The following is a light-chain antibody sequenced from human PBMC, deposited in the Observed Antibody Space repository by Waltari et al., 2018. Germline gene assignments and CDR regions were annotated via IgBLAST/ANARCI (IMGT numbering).Light chain of an antibody. CDR2: DAS. Sequence: EIVLTQSPATLSLSPGARATLSCRARQRVSSYLAWYQQKPGQAPRLLIYDASNRATGIPARFSGSGAGTDFTLTISSLEPEDFAVYYCQQRSNWPPRVTFGPGTKVDIK. CDR1: QRVSSY. V-gene: IGKV3-11*01. CDR3: QQRSNWPPRVT. J-gene: IGKJ3*01.